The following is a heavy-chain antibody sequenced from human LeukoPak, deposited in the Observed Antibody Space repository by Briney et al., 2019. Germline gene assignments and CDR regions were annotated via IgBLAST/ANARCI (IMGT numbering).Heavy chain of an antibody. CDR2: INPNSGGT. CDR3: AREGNYYGSGSTINWFDP. Sequence: GASVKVSCKASGYTFTGYYMHWVRQAPGQGLEWMGWINPNSGGTNYAQKFQGRATMTRDTSISTAYMELSRLRSDDTAVYYCAREGNYYGSGSTINWFDPWGQGTLVTVSS. V-gene: IGHV1-2*02. J-gene: IGHJ5*02. CDR1: GYTFTGYY. D-gene: IGHD3-10*01.